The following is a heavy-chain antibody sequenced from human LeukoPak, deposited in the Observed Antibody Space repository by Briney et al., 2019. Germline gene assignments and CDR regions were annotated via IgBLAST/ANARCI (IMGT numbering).Heavy chain of an antibody. CDR3: AREGFSSSSSMYFDY. CDR2: ISSSGSTI. V-gene: IGHV3-11*01. D-gene: IGHD6-6*01. Sequence: GGSLRHSCAASGLTFSDYYMSWIRQAPGKGLEWVSYISSSGSTIYYADSVKGRFTISRDNAKNSLYLQMNSLRAEDTAVYYCAREGFSSSSSMYFDYWGQGTLVTVSS. J-gene: IGHJ4*02. CDR1: GLTFSDYY.